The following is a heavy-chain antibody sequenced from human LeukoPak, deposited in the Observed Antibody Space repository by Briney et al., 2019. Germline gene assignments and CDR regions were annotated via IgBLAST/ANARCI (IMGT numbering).Heavy chain of an antibody. J-gene: IGHJ4*02. CDR1: GYTLTELS. CDR2: FDPEDGET. CDR3: ARDLWIVGATDY. D-gene: IGHD1-26*01. Sequence: EASVKVSCKVSGYTLTELSMHWVRQAPGKGLEWMGGFDPEDGETIYAQKFQGRVTMTEDTSTDTAYMELNSLRAEDTAVYYCARDLWIVGATDYWGQGTLVTVSS. V-gene: IGHV1-24*01.